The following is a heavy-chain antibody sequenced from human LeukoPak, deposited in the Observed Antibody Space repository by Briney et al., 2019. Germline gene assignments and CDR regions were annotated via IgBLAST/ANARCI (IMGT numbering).Heavy chain of an antibody. V-gene: IGHV6-1*01. CDR3: ARSPTRIQPWKTRDGAFDY. CDR1: GDSVSSNSAA. Sequence: SQTLSLTCAISGDSVSSNSAAWNWIRQSPSRGLEWLGRTYYRSKWYNDYAVSVKSRITINPDTSKNQFSLQLNSVTPEDTAVYYCARSPTRIQPWKTRDGAFDYWGQGTLVTVSS. CDR2: TYYRSKWYN. D-gene: IGHD5-18*01. J-gene: IGHJ4*02.